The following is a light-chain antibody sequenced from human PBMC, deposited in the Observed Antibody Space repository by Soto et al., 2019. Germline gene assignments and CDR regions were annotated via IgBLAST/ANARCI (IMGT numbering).Light chain of an antibody. Sequence: LTQSPCSLSLSLGESATLSCRASQTISSAYLAWYQQKPGQAPRLLIYGASSMDTGIPARFSGAGSGTEFTLTISRVEPEDYAVYYCQQYNTSPWTFGQGTKVDIK. CDR2: GAS. CDR1: QTISSAY. J-gene: IGKJ1*01. V-gene: IGKV3-20*01. CDR3: QQYNTSPWT.